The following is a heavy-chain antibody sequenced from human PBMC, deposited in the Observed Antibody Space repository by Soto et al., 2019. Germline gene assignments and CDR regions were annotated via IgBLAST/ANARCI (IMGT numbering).Heavy chain of an antibody. CDR1: GYIFTSYW. Sequence: PVQSLKISCKGSGYIFTSYWICCFLQMPVKVLEWMGIIYPGDSDTRYSPSFQGQVTISADRSISTAYLQWSSLKASDTAMYYCARSAAAGTNFDYWGQGTLVTVSS. J-gene: IGHJ4*02. V-gene: IGHV5-51*01. CDR3: ARSAAAGTNFDY. CDR2: IYPGDSDT. D-gene: IGHD6-13*01.